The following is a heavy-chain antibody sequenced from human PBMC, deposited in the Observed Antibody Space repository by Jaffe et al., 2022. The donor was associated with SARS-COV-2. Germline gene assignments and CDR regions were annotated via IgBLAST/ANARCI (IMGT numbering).Heavy chain of an antibody. J-gene: IGHJ5*02. Sequence: QVQLVQSGAEVKKPGASVKVSCKASGYTFTNYVMHWVRQAPGQRLEWMGWINAGHGNTKYSQKFQGRVTITRDTSASTAYMELSSLRSEDTAVYYCARDYRPLEQWLVLGYDPWGQGTLVTVSS. D-gene: IGHD6-19*01. V-gene: IGHV1-3*01. CDR3: ARDYRPLEQWLVLGYDP. CDR2: INAGHGNT. CDR1: GYTFTNYV.